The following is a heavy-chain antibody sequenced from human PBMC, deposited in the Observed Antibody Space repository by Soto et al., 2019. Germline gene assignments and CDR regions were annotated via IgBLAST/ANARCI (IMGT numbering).Heavy chain of an antibody. J-gene: IGHJ4*02. CDR1: GGSISSSNW. D-gene: IGHD6-13*01. CDR3: ARIAAAGTSVDY. Sequence: QVQLQESGPGLVKPSGTLSLTCAVSGGSISSSNWWSWVRQPPGKGLEWIGEIYHSGSTNYNPSPXSXXTISVDKSTTQFSLKLSSVTAADTAVYYCARIAAAGTSVDYWGQGTLVTVSS. CDR2: IYHSGST. V-gene: IGHV4-4*02.